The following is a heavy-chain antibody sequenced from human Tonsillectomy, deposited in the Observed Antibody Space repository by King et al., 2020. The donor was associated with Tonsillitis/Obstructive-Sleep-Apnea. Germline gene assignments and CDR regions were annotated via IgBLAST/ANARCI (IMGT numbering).Heavy chain of an antibody. CDR2: IIPILGIP. CDR3: ARENIDLGAHDY. Sequence: VQLVQSGAEVKKPGSSVKVSCKASGGTFNTYAVSWVRQAPGQGLEWMGRIIPILGIPTYAQNFQGRVTMTADTSTTTAYMELSSLRSEDTAIYYCARENIDLGAHDYWGQGTLVTVSS. V-gene: IGHV1-69*09. CDR1: GGTFNTYA. D-gene: IGHD5-12*01. J-gene: IGHJ4*02.